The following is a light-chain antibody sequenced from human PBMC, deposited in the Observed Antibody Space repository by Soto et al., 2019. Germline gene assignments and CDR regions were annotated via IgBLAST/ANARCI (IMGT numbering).Light chain of an antibody. CDR3: QSYDSSVSAVV. V-gene: IGLV1-40*01. Sequence: QSVLTQPPSVSGAPGQRVTIPCTGSSSNIGAGYDVHWYQQLPGTAPKLLIYGNSNRPSGVPDRFSGSKSGTSASLAITGLQAEDEADYYCQSYDSSVSAVVFGGGTQLTVL. CDR1: SSNIGAGYD. J-gene: IGLJ2*01. CDR2: GNS.